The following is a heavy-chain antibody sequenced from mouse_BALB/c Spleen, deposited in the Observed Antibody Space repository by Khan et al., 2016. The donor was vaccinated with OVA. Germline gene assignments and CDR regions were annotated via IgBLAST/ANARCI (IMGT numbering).Heavy chain of an antibody. V-gene: IGHV2-2*02. CDR1: GFSLTTYG. CDR2: IWSGGST. D-gene: IGHD2-4*01. J-gene: IGHJ3*01. Sequence: QVQLKESGPGLVQPSQSLSITCTVSGFSLTTYGVHWVRQSPGKGLEWLGVIWSGGSTDYNAAFISRLSISKDSSKSQVFFKMNSLQVNDTARYYWARDYDYDEGLAYWGQGTLVTVSA. CDR3: ARDYDYDEGLAY.